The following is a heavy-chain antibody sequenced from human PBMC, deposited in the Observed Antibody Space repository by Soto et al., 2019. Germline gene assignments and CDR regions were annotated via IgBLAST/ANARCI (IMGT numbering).Heavy chain of an antibody. D-gene: IGHD2-15*01. Sequence: QVQLVQSGAEVKKPGSSVKVSCKASGGTFSSYAISWVRQAPGQGLEWMGGIIPIFGTANYAQKFQGRVTITADESTRPAYMELRSLRSEDTAVYYCARDWCSGGSCYLAGNQFDPWGQGALVTVSS. CDR3: ARDWCSGGSCYLAGNQFDP. J-gene: IGHJ5*02. V-gene: IGHV1-69*01. CDR2: IIPIFGTA. CDR1: GGTFSSYA.